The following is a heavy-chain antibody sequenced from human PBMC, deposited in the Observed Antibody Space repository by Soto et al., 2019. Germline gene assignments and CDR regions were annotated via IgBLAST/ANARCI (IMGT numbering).Heavy chain of an antibody. J-gene: IGHJ3*02. Sequence: SVKVSCKASGFTFTSSAMQWVRQARGQRLEWIGWIVVGSGNTNYAQKFQERVTITRDMSASTAYMELSSLRSEDTAVYYCAKDSVYDILTGSDDAFDIWGQGTMVTVSS. V-gene: IGHV1-58*02. CDR3: AKDSVYDILTGSDDAFDI. CDR1: GFTFTSSA. D-gene: IGHD3-9*01. CDR2: IVVGSGNT.